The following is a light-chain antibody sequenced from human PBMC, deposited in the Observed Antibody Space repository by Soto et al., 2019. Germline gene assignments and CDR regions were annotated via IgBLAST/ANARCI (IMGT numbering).Light chain of an antibody. V-gene: IGKV3-20*01. CDR3: QRYGSSPPFT. CDR2: GAS. J-gene: IGKJ2*01. Sequence: EIVLTQSPGTLSLSPGERATLSCRARQRVSSSYLAGYQQKPGQAPRLLIYGASSRATGIPDRFSGSGSGTDFTLTISRLEPEDFAVYFCQRYGSSPPFTFGQGTKVEI. CDR1: QRVSSSY.